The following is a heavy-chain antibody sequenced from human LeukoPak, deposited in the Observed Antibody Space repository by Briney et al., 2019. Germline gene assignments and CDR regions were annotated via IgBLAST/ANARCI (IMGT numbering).Heavy chain of an antibody. J-gene: IGHJ4*02. CDR3: AHYYYDTMGFDY. V-gene: IGHV2-5*02. Sequence: SGPTLVKPTQTLTLTCTFPGFSLSLSGVGVGWIRQLPGKALEWLAPIYREDNKRYSPSLKSRLIITKDTSKNQVVLTMTNMDPVDTATYYCAHYYYDTMGFDYWGQGTLGTVSS. D-gene: IGHD3-22*01. CDR1: GFSLSLSGVG. CDR2: IYREDNK.